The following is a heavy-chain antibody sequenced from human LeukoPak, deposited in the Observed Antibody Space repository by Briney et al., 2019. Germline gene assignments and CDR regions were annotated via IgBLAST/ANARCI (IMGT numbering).Heavy chain of an antibody. CDR2: INPSGGST. V-gene: IGHV1-46*01. J-gene: IGHJ6*02. Sequence: GASVKVSYKASGYNFISYYMHWVRQAPGQRLEGMGIINPSGGSTSYAQKFQDRVTMTRDTSTSTVYMELSSLKSEDTAVYYCAREDVVLVDAVRYYYYGMDVWGQGTTVTVSS. D-gene: IGHD2-8*01. CDR3: AREDVVLVDAVRYYYYGMDV. CDR1: GYNFISYY.